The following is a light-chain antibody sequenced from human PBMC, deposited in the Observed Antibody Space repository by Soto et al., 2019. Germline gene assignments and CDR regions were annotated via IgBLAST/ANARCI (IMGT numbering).Light chain of an antibody. CDR1: SSDVGGYNY. J-gene: IGLJ2*01. CDR2: DVS. Sequence: QSALTQPASVSGSPGQSIAISCTGTSSDVGGYNYVSWYQQHPGKAPKLIIYDVSSRPSGVSDRFSGSKSVHTASLTISGLQAKDGANYYGSSYTSSGTLVFGGGTKVT. V-gene: IGLV2-14*03. CDR3: SSYTSSGTLV.